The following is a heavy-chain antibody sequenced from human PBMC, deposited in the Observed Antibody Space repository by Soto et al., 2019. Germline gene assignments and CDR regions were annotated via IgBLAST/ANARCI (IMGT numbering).Heavy chain of an antibody. J-gene: IGHJ6*03. Sequence: QVQLQQWGAGLLKPSETLSLTCAVYGGSFSGYYWSWIRQPPGKGLEWIGEINHSGSTNYNPSLKSRVTISVDTSKNQFSLKLSSVTAADSAVYYCARSHRYCSGGSCYSGAGYYYYMDVWGKGTTVTVSS. CDR3: ARSHRYCSGGSCYSGAGYYYYMDV. V-gene: IGHV4-34*01. CDR1: GGSFSGYY. D-gene: IGHD2-15*01. CDR2: INHSGST.